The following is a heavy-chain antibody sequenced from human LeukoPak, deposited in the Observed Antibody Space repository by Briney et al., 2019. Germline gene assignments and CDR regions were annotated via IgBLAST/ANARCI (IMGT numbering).Heavy chain of an antibody. CDR1: ELAVSSNY. CDR2: IYSGGST. D-gene: IGHD3-10*01. CDR3: ASTGLWFGESH. V-gene: IGHV3-53*01. J-gene: IGHJ4*02. Sequence: GGSLRLSGAASELAVSSNYMSWGRQAPGKGPEWVSIIYSGGSTSYADSVKGRFTISRDNSKTPLYLQVNSLRAEDTAVYYCASTGLWFGESHWGQGTLVTVSS.